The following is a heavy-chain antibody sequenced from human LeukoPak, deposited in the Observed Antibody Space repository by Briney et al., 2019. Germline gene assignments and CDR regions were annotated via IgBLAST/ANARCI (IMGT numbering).Heavy chain of an antibody. V-gene: IGHV4-4*07. CDR1: GGSISSYY. D-gene: IGHD3-10*01. Sequence: SETLSLTCTVSGGSISSYYWSWIRQPAGKGLEWIGRIYTSGSTNYNPSLKSRVTMSVDTSKNQFSLKLSSVTAADTAVYYCARLRTLATGVLYAFDIWGQGTMVTVSS. CDR3: ARLRTLATGVLYAFDI. CDR2: IYTSGST. J-gene: IGHJ3*02.